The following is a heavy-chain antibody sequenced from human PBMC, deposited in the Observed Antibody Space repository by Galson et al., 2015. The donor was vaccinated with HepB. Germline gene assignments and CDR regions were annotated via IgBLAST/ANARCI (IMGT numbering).Heavy chain of an antibody. CDR2: ISSSSSTI. V-gene: IGHV3-48*01. CDR1: GFTFSSYS. D-gene: IGHD6-13*01. Sequence: SLRLSCAASGFTFSSYSMNWVRQAPGKGLEWVSYISSSSSTIYYADSVKGRFTISRDNAKNSLYLQMNSLRAEDTAVYYCARDSQVGSSWYYYFDYWGQGTLVTVSS. J-gene: IGHJ4*02. CDR3: ARDSQVGSSWYYYFDY.